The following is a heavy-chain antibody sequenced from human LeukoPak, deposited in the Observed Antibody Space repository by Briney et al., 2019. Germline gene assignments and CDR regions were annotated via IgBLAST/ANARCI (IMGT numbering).Heavy chain of an antibody. J-gene: IGHJ4*02. Sequence: GGSLRLSCAASGLTISNYWMHWVRQAPGKGLLWVARINSDGSGTTYADSVKGRVTISRDNAKNTLYLQMNSPRAEDTAVYYCARDQRQDYFDYWGQGTLVTVSS. CDR3: ARDQRQDYFDY. CDR1: GLTISNYW. V-gene: IGHV3-74*01. CDR2: INSDGSGT.